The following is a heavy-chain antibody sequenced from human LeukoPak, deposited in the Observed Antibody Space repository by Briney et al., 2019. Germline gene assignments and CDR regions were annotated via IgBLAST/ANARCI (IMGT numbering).Heavy chain of an antibody. CDR1: GYIFTSYD. J-gene: IGHJ4*02. CDR2: TNPNSGNT. D-gene: IGHD2/OR15-2a*01. Sequence: ASVKVPCKASGYIFTSYDIKWVRLATGQGPEWMGWTNPNSGNTGYAQKFRGRVTMTRDTSISTAYMELSSLRSEDTAGYYCTRADFFDYWGQGTLVTVSS. V-gene: IGHV1-8*01. CDR3: TRADFFDY.